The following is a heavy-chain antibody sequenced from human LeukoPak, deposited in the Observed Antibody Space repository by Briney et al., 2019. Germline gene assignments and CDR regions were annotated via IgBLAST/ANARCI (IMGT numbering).Heavy chain of an antibody. V-gene: IGHV3-9*01. CDR1: GFTFDDYA. CDR2: ISWNSGSI. Sequence: GGSLRLSCAASGFTFDDYAMHWVRQAPGKGLEWVSGISWNSGSIGYADSVKGRFTISRDNAKNSLYLQMNSLRAEDTALYYCAKDNRARPNPFSSGWHYFDYWGQGTLVTFSS. D-gene: IGHD6-19*01. J-gene: IGHJ4*02. CDR3: AKDNRARPNPFSSGWHYFDY.